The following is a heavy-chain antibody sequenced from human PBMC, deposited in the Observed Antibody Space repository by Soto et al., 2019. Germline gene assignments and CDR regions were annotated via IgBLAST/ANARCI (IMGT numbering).Heavy chain of an antibody. CDR3: ARRGSGSYYDY. D-gene: IGHD1-26*01. J-gene: IGHJ4*02. V-gene: IGHV3-23*01. CDR1: GFTFSSYA. Sequence: EVQLLESGGGLVQPGGSLRLSCAASGFTFSSYAMRWVRQAPVKGLEWVSAISGSGGSTYYADSVKGRFIISRDNSKNTLYLQMNSLRAEDTAVYYWARRGSGSYYDYWGQGTLVTVSS. CDR2: ISGSGGST.